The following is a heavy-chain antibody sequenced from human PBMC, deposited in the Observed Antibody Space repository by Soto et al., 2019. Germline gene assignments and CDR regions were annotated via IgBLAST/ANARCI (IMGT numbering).Heavy chain of an antibody. CDR1: GFTFSSYG. D-gene: IGHD5-12*01. CDR3: AKEKTVATSREYDY. Sequence: VQLVESGGGVVQPGGSLRLSCAASGFTFSSYGMQWVRQAPGKGLEWVAVVSYDGSTKYYADSVKGRFTISRDNSKNTLFLQMNSLRVEDTAVYYCAKEKTVATSREYDYWGQGTQVTVSS. J-gene: IGHJ4*02. CDR2: VSYDGSTK. V-gene: IGHV3-30*18.